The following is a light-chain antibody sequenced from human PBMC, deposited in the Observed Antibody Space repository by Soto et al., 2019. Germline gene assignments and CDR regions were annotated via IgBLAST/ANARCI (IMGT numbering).Light chain of an antibody. CDR2: DAA. J-gene: IGKJ2*01. CDR3: QQHNPYSPYT. CDR1: QSITHC. V-gene: IGKV1-5*03. Sequence: DIQMTQSPSTLSASVGDRVTITCRASQSITHCLAWYQQKPGKAPKLLIFDAASLRSGVPPRFSGSGSGTEFTLTISSLQPEDFATYYCQQHNPYSPYTYGQGTKLEIK.